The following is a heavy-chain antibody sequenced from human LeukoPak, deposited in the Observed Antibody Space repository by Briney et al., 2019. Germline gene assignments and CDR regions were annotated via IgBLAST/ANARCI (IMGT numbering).Heavy chain of an antibody. J-gene: IGHJ3*02. Sequence: GGSLRLSCAASGFTFSSYSMNWVRQAPGKGLEWVSSISSSSSYIYYADSVKGRFTISRDNAKNSLYLQMNNLRAEDTAVYYCARDLYYYDSSGYYSGSHDAFDIWGQGTMVTVSS. CDR3: ARDLYYYDSSGYYSGSHDAFDI. D-gene: IGHD3-22*01. V-gene: IGHV3-21*01. CDR1: GFTFSSYS. CDR2: ISSSSSYI.